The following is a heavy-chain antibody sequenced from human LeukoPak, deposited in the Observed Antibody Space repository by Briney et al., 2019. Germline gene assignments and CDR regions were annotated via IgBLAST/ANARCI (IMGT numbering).Heavy chain of an antibody. D-gene: IGHD4-17*01. V-gene: IGHV3-48*01. Sequence: PGGSLRLSCAASGFTFSSYSMNWVRQAPGKGLEWVSYISSSSSTIYYADSVKGRFTISRDNAKNSLHLQMNSLRAEDTGVYYCAKDRGNDYGVFDYWGQGILVTVSS. CDR3: AKDRGNDYGVFDY. CDR2: ISSSSSTI. CDR1: GFTFSSYS. J-gene: IGHJ4*02.